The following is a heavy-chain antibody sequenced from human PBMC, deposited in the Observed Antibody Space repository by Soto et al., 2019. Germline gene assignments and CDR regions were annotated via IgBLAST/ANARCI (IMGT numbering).Heavy chain of an antibody. V-gene: IGHV1-69*06. CDR2: IIPISDTA. D-gene: IGHD3-9*01. CDR1: GGSFSSHA. J-gene: IGHJ4*02. CDR3: ATILAGSLEY. Sequence: ASVKVSCKASGGSFSSHAITWVRQAPGQGLEWMGGIIPISDTAHYAQNFQGRVTMTADKSTSTAYMELSSLRSEDTALYYCATILAGSLEYWGQGTQVTVSS.